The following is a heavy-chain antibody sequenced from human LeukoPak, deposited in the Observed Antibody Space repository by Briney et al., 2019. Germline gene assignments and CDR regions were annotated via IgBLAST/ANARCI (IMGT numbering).Heavy chain of an antibody. CDR2: IIPIVGTA. D-gene: IGHD2-15*01. CDR1: GGTFSSYA. V-gene: IGHV1-69*13. J-gene: IGHJ3*02. CDR3: ARVQIRYCSGGSCYRDAFDI. Sequence: SVTVPCKASGGTFSSYAISWVRQAPGQGLEWMGGIIPIVGTANYAQRLQRRGTITADESTSTAYMELSSLRSEDTAVYYCARVQIRYCSGGSCYRDAFDIWGQGTMVTASS.